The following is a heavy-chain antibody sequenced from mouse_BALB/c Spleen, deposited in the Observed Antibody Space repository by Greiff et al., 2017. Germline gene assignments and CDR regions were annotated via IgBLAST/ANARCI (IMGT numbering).Heavy chain of an antibody. CDR3: ASGGNYWYFDV. CDR2: IDPANGNT. J-gene: IGHJ1*01. V-gene: IGHV14-3*02. D-gene: IGHD2-1*01. CDR1: GFNIKDTY. Sequence: VQLKQSGAELVKPGASVKLSCTASGFNIKDTYMHWVKQRPEQGLEWIGRIDPANGNTKYDPKFQGKATITADTSSNTAYLQLSSLTSEDTAVYYCASGGNYWYFDVWGAGTTVTVSS.